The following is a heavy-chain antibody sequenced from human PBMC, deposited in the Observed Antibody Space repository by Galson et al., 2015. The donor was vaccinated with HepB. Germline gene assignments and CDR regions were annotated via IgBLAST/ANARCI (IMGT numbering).Heavy chain of an antibody. CDR3: ARTTHHSSSWYGGFDY. CDR1: GGSISSYY. CDR2: ISYSGST. D-gene: IGHD6-13*01. V-gene: IGHV4-59*01. Sequence: ETLSLTCTVSGGSISSYYWSWIRQPPGKGLEWIGYISYSGSTNYNPSLKSRVTISEDTSKNQFSLNLSSVTAADTAVYYCARTTHHSSSWYGGFDYWGQGTLVTVSS. J-gene: IGHJ4*02.